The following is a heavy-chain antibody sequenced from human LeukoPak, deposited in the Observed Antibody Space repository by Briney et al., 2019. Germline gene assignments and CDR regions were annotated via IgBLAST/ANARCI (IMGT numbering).Heavy chain of an antibody. CDR3: ARVAGSIDY. V-gene: IGHV1-8*03. J-gene: IGHJ4*02. Sequence: ASVKVSCKASGYTFTTYDINWVRQATGQGLEWMGWMNPNSGYTGYAQKFQGRVTITRDTSISTAYMELSSLRSEDTAVYYCARVAGSIDYWGPRTLVTVSS. CDR1: GYTFTTYD. D-gene: IGHD6-19*01. CDR2: MNPNSGYT.